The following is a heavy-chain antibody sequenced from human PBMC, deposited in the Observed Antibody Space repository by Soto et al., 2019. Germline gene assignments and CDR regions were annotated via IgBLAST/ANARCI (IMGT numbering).Heavy chain of an antibody. D-gene: IGHD3-10*01. Sequence: SVKVSCKASGGTFSSYAISWVRQAPGQGLEWMGGIIPIFGTANYAQKFQGRVTITADESTSTAYMELSSLRSEDTAVYYCAREKVSMVRGVMRYYYYGMDVWGQGTTVTVSS. CDR3: AREKVSMVRGVMRYYYYGMDV. J-gene: IGHJ6*02. V-gene: IGHV1-69*13. CDR2: IIPIFGTA. CDR1: GGTFSSYA.